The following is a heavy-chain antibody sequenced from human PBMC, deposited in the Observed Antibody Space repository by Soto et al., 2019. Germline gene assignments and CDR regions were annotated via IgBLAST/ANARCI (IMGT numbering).Heavy chain of an antibody. D-gene: IGHD1-1*01. CDR1: GFTFSSYW. CDR3: ARIGTGYYYMDV. V-gene: IGHV3-74*01. Sequence: EVQLVESGGGLVQPGGSLRLPCAASGFTFSSYWMHWVRQAPGEGLIWVSRINSDGSRTTYADSVKGRFTISRDNAKNTVYLQMNSLSAEDTAVYYCARIGTGYYYMDVWGKGTTVTVSS. CDR2: INSDGSRT. J-gene: IGHJ6*03.